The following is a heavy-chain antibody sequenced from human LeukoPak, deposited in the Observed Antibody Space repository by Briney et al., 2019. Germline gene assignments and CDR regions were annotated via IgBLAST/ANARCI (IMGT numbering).Heavy chain of an antibody. CDR2: IIPIFGTA. D-gene: IGHD3-9*01. CDR1: GGTFSSYA. J-gene: IGHJ4*02. V-gene: IGHV1-69*13. Sequence: SVTVSCKASGGTFSSYAISWVRQAPGQGLEWMGGIIPIFGTANYAQKFQGRVTITADESTSTAYMELSSLRSEDTAVYYCARGGDYDILTGYFVDWGQGTLVTVSS. CDR3: ARGGDYDILTGYFVD.